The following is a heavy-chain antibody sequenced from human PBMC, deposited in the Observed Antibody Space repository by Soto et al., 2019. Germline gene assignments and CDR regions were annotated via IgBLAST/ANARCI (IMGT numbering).Heavy chain of an antibody. D-gene: IGHD2-2*01. CDR3: ARSVVPAATNYYYGMDV. CDR1: GGTFSSYG. Sequence: SVKVSCKASGGTFSSYGFTWARQAPGQGLEWMGGIIPIFGTANYAQKFQGRVTITADESTSTAYMELSSLRSEDTAVYFCARSVVPAATNYYYGMDVWGQGTTVTVSS. V-gene: IGHV1-69*13. CDR2: IIPIFGTA. J-gene: IGHJ6*02.